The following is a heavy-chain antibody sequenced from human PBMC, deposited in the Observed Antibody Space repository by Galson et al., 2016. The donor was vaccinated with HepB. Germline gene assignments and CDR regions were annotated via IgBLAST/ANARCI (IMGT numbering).Heavy chain of an antibody. CDR1: GFTFSRFW. CDR3: ARAGFYGSSWAGFDY. D-gene: IGHD6-13*01. CDR2: ISDSGSTT. Sequence: SLRLSCAASGFTFSRFWMTWVRQAPGKGLEWVSGISDSGSTTHYADSVRGRFTIPRDNSKNTLFLEMNSLRVEDTAVYYCARAGFYGSSWAGFDYWGQGTLVTVSS. J-gene: IGHJ4*02. V-gene: IGHV3-23*01.